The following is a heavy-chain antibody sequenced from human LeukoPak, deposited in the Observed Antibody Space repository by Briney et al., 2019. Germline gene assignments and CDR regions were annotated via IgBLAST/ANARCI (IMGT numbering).Heavy chain of an antibody. D-gene: IGHD5-18*01. J-gene: IGHJ4*02. CDR2: ISAYDGNT. Sequence: GASVKVSCKASGYTFTNYIISWVRQAPGQGLEWMGWISAYDGNTDYAQNLQGRVTMTTDTSTSTAYMELRSLRSDDTAVYYCARAVRGYSYAYLPYWGQGTLVTVSS. CDR1: GYTFTNYI. V-gene: IGHV1-18*01. CDR3: ARAVRGYSYAYLPY.